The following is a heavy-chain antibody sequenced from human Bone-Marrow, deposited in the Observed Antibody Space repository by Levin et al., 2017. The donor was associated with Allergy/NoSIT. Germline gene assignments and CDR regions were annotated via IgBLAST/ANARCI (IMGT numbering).Heavy chain of an antibody. D-gene: IGHD6-13*01. CDR2: ISYDGSDI. Sequence: SCAGSGFTFSSHAMDWVRQAPGKGLAWVAVISYDGSDIHYADSVMGRFTISRDNSKNTLYLQMNSLRTEDTAVYYCARVPIHSSSWPSTIDSWGQGTVVTVSS. CDR1: GFTFSSHA. J-gene: IGHJ4*02. CDR3: ARVPIHSSSWPSTIDS. V-gene: IGHV3-30-3*01.